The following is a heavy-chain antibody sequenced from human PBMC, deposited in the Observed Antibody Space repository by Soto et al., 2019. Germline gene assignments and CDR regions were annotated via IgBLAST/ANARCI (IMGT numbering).Heavy chain of an antibody. CDR3: AVHNWNFSTPYNWFDP. CDR1: GGTFSSYA. CDR2: IIPIFGTA. J-gene: IGHJ5*02. Sequence: SVKVSCKASGGTFSSYAISWLRQAPGQGLEWMGGIIPIFGTANYAQKFQGRVTITADESTSTAYMELSSLRSEDTAVYYCAVHNWNFSTPYNWFDPWGQGTLVTVSS. D-gene: IGHD1-7*01. V-gene: IGHV1-69*13.